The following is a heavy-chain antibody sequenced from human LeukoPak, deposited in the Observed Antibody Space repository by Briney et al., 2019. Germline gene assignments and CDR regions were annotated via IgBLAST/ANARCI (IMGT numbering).Heavy chain of an antibody. Sequence: GGSLRLSCAASGFTFSNAWMNWVRQAPGKGLEWVGRIKSKTDGGTTDYAAPVKGRFTISRDDSKNTLYLQMYGLKSEDTAFYYCTTEMYFYDSSGYLYWGQGTLVTVPS. CDR2: IKSKTDGGTT. CDR1: GFTFSNAW. D-gene: IGHD3-22*01. V-gene: IGHV3-15*01. J-gene: IGHJ4*02. CDR3: TTEMYFYDSSGYLY.